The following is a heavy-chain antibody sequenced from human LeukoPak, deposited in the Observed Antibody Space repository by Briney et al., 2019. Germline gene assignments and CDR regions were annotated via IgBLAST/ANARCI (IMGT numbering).Heavy chain of an antibody. CDR2: IYYSGST. V-gene: IGHV4-39*01. Sequence: SETLSLTCTVSGGSISSSSYYWGWIRQPPGKGLEWIGSIYYSGSTYYNPSLKSRVTISVDTSKNQFSLQLNSVTPEDTAVYYCASSGWYGDAFDIWGQGTMVTVSS. CDR1: GGSISSSSYY. D-gene: IGHD6-19*01. J-gene: IGHJ3*02. CDR3: ASSGWYGDAFDI.